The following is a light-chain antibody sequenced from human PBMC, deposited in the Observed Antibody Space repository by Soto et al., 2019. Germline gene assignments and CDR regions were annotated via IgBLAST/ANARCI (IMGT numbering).Light chain of an antibody. CDR1: QSVTSGY. CDR3: QHYSSSPPAIT. CDR2: GAS. J-gene: IGKJ5*01. Sequence: EIVLTQSPGTLSLSQGERATLSCRASQSVTSGYLAWYQQQPNQAPRLLIYGASYRATDIPDRFSGGGSGKDFALTISRLEPEDFAVYYCQHYSSSPPAITFGQGTRLEIK. V-gene: IGKV3-20*01.